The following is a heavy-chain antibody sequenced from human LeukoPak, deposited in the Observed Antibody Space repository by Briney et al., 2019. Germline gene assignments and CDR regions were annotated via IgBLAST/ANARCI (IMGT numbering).Heavy chain of an antibody. CDR2: IYNGETI. CDR1: GGSINSYY. D-gene: IGHD6-6*01. J-gene: IGHJ3*02. CDR3: VRVGGASSILSAFDI. V-gene: IGHV4-59*01. Sequence: PSETLSLTCTVSGGSINSYYWSWIRQPPGKGLEWIGYIYNGETINYNPSLTSRVTISLDTSKNQVSLKLTSVTAADTAVYYCVRVGGASSILSAFDIWGQGAMVTVSS.